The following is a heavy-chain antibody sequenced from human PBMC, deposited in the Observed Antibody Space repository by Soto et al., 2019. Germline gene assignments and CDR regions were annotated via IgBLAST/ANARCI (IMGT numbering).Heavy chain of an antibody. Sequence: EVQLVESGGGLVQPGGSLRLSCAASGFTFSDYHMHWVRQAAGIGLEWVSAIDTSGHTFYLGSVRGRFTVSRDDPRSSFYLQMSNLRPEDTAVYYCARLEIIGVNFFEHWGRGVLVTVSS. CDR2: IDTSGHT. J-gene: IGHJ5*02. V-gene: IGHV3-13*01. CDR1: GFTFSDYH. D-gene: IGHD3-10*01. CDR3: ARLEIIGVNFFEH.